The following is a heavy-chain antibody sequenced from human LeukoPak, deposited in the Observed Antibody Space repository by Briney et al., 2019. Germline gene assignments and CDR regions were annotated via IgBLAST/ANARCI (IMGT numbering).Heavy chain of an antibody. V-gene: IGHV4-59*01. D-gene: IGHD5-24*01. CDR1: GGSIGGYY. J-gene: IGHJ4*02. CDR3: AAGDGYSFDY. Sequence: PSETLSLTCTVSGGSIGGYYWSWIRQPPGKGLEWIGYIYYSGSTNYNPSLKSRVTISVDTSKNQFSLKLSSVTAADTAVYYCAAGDGYSFDYWGQGTLVTVSS. CDR2: IYYSGST.